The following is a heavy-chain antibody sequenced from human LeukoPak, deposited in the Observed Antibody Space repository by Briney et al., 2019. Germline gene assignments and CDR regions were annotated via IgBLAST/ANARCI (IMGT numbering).Heavy chain of an antibody. CDR1: GYSLITYG. CDR2: ISAHNGNT. CDR3: ARERKSSYDTLTGYYKSDAFDI. Sequence: ASVKVSCKAAGYSLITYGISWVRQAPGQGLEWMGWISAHNGNTNYAQKLQGRVTVTTDTSTNTAYMELRSLRSDDTAVYYCARERKSSYDTLTGYYKSDAFDIWGQGTMVTVSS. J-gene: IGHJ3*02. D-gene: IGHD3-9*01. V-gene: IGHV1-18*01.